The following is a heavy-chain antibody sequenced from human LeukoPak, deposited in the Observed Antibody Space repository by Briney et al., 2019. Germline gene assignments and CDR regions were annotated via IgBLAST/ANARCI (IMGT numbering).Heavy chain of an antibody. CDR2: FHPEDGDT. CDR1: GYTLTELS. V-gene: IGHV1-24*01. J-gene: IGHJ4*02. CDR3: ATAPRRIEPFDY. Sequence: ASVKVSCKVSGYTLTELSMHWVRQAPGKGLQWMGGFHPEDGDTIYAQKFQGRVTMTGDTSTDTAYMEMSSLRSEDTAVYYCATAPRRIEPFDYWGQGTLVTVSS. D-gene: IGHD5-18*01.